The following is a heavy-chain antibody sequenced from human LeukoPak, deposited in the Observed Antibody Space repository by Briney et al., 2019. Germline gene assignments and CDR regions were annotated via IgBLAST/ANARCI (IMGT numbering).Heavy chain of an antibody. D-gene: IGHD3-9*01. CDR1: GGSFSGYF. CDR3: ARGAYYDILTGYYTGSFDI. CDR2: INHSGST. Sequence: SETLSLTCAVYGGSFSGYFWSWIRQPPGKGLEWIGEINHSGSTNYNPSLKSRVTMSVDTSKNHFSLKLSSVTAADTAVYYCARGAYYDILTGYYTGSFDIWGQGTMVTVSS. V-gene: IGHV4-34*01. J-gene: IGHJ3*02.